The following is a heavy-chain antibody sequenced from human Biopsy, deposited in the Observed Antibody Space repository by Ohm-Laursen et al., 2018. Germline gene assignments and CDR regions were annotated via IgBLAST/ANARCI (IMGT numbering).Heavy chain of an antibody. D-gene: IGHD1-1*01. J-gene: IGHJ4*02. CDR2: FAPENGKT. CDR1: GYTLTALS. V-gene: IGHV1-24*01. CDR3: AADINVWNVNY. Sequence: SSVRVSCKVSGYTLTALSMHWVRQAPGRGLEWMGGFAPENGKTIYAQKFQGRITMTEDTSTDTAYMELSSLRSEDTAVYYCAADINVWNVNYWGQGTQVTVSS.